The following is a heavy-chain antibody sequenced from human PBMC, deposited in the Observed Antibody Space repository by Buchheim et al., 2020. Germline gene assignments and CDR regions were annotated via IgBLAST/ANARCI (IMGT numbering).Heavy chain of an antibody. J-gene: IGHJ6*02. V-gene: IGHV3-48*02. CDR2: ITSSSSSTM. CDR3: ARWGRTGTTPNYYYGMDV. CDR1: GFIFSSYS. D-gene: IGHD1-7*01. Sequence: DVQLVESGGGLVQPGGSLRLSCAASGFIFSSYSMNWVRQAPGKGLEWVSHITSSSSSTMYYADSVKGRFTISRDNAKNSIYLQMNSLRDEDTAVYYCARWGRTGTTPNYYYGMDVWGQGTT.